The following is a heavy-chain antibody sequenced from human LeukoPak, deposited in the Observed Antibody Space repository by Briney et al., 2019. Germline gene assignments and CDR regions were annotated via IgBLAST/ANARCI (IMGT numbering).Heavy chain of an antibody. J-gene: IGHJ4*02. V-gene: IGHV3-7*01. Sequence: GGSLRLSCAASGFTFSSYWMSWVRQAPGKGLEWVANIKQDGSEKYYVDSVKGRFTISRDNAKNSLYLQMNSLRAEDTAVYYCARDTHYDILTGYYRVYWGQGTLVTVSS. CDR1: GFTFSSYW. CDR2: IKQDGSEK. D-gene: IGHD3-9*01. CDR3: ARDTHYDILTGYYRVY.